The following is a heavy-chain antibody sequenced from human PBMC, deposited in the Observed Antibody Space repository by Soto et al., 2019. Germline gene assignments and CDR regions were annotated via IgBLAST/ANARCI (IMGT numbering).Heavy chain of an antibody. CDR1: GGSISSGGYY. J-gene: IGHJ4*02. CDR3: ARLDYGDYTAALI. Sequence: QVQLQESGPGLVKPSQTLSLTCTVSGGSISSGGYYWSWIRQHPGKGLEWIGYIYYSGSNYYNPSRKSRVTISVDTSKNQFSLKLRSVTAADTAVYYCARLDYGDYTAALIWGQGTLVTVSS. CDR2: IYYSGSN. D-gene: IGHD4-17*01. V-gene: IGHV4-31*03.